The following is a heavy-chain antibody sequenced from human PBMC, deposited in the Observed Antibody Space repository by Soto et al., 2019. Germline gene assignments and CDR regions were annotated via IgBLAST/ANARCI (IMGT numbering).Heavy chain of an antibody. Sequence: PSETLSLTCAVSGGSSSGYYWSWVRQTPGKGLEWIGDINHTGGSNYNPSLKSRVMISVDTAKTQFSLNVTSVTAADTAVYYCAREVGYYSATRRNLYFDYWGPGTLVTVSS. J-gene: IGHJ4*02. D-gene: IGHD2-2*01. CDR3: AREVGYYSATRRNLYFDY. CDR2: INHTGGS. CDR1: GGSSSGYY. V-gene: IGHV4-34*01.